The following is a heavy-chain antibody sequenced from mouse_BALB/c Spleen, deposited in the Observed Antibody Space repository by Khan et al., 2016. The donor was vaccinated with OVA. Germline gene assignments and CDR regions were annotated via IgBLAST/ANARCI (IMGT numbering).Heavy chain of an antibody. CDR1: GYSFTGYF. CDR3: TRIYRSDFDY. V-gene: IGHV1-20*02. D-gene: IGHD1-1*01. CDR2: INPHIGET. J-gene: IGHJ2*01. Sequence: VQLQQSGPEVVRPGASVKISCTASGYSFTGYFMNWVMQSHGKSLEWIGRINPHIGETFYNQRFKDKATLTVDESSSTAHMELRSLASEDSAVYYWTRIYRSDFDYWGQGTTLTVSP.